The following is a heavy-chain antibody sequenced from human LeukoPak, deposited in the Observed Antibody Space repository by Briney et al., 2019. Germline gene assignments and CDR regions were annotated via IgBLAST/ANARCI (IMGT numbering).Heavy chain of an antibody. CDR3: ARGVPARRFDY. Sequence: PGGSLRLSCAASGFSFSNYEMKWVRQAPGKGLEGVSYISSSGSTTYYADSVKGRFTISRDNAKNSLSLQMNSLRVEDTAVYYCARGVPARRFDYWGQGTLVTVSS. J-gene: IGHJ4*02. CDR2: ISSSGSTT. CDR1: GFSFSNYE. V-gene: IGHV3-48*03.